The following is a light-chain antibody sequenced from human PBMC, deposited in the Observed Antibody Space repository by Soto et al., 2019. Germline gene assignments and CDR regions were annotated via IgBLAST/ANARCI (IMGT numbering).Light chain of an antibody. V-gene: IGKV3-15*01. Sequence: ETMMTQSPDTLSVSLGERATLSCRASQSLSSSLAWYQQKPGQAPRLLIYDASTRATGIPARFSGSGSGTDFTLTISGLQSEDFADYYCQQYSNSPQTFGEGTKVEIK. CDR2: DAS. CDR3: QQYSNSPQT. J-gene: IGKJ1*01. CDR1: QSLSSS.